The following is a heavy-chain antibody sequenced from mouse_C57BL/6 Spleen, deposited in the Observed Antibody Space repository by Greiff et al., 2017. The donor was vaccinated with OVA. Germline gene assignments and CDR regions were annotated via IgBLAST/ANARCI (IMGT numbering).Heavy chain of an antibody. D-gene: IGHD1-1*01. CDR2: INPSNGGT. CDR3: ATYYYGSSHYFDY. Sequence: QVHVKQPGTELVKPGASVKLSCKASGYTFTSYWMHWVQQRPGQGLEWIGNINPSNGGTNYNEKFKSKATLTVDKSSSTAYMQLSSLTSEDAAVYYCATYYYGSSHYFDYWGQGTTLTVSS. J-gene: IGHJ2*01. CDR1: GYTFTSYW. V-gene: IGHV1-53*01.